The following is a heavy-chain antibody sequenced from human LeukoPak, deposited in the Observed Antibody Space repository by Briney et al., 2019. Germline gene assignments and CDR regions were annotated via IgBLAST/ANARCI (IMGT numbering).Heavy chain of an antibody. CDR3: ARSIAAPDYNWFDP. J-gene: IGHJ5*02. V-gene: IGHV5-51*01. D-gene: IGHD6-13*01. CDR2: IYPGDSDT. CDR1: GYSFTNYW. Sequence: PGESLKISCKGSGYSFTNYWIAWVRQTPGKGLEWMGIIYPGDSDTRYSPSFQGQVTISADKSISTAYLQWSSLKASDTAIYYCARSIAAPDYNWFDPWGQGTLVTVSS.